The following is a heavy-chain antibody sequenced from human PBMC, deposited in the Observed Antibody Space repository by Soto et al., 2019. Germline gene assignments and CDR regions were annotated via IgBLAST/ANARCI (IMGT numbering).Heavy chain of an antibody. CDR1: GGSISSGGFS. CDR2: IYHSGST. Sequence: QLQLQESGSGLVRPSQTLSLTCAVSGGSISSGGFSWSWIRQPPGKGLESIGYIYHSGSTYYNPSLKRRVTISVDRSKNQVSLKLSSVTAADTAVYYCAGGIAARPLGSWGQGTRVTVSS. CDR3: AGGIAARPLGS. D-gene: IGHD6-6*01. J-gene: IGHJ5*02. V-gene: IGHV4-30-2*01.